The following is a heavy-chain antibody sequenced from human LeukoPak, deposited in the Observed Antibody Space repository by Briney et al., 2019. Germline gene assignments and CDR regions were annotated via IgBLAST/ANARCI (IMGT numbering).Heavy chain of an antibody. CDR3: AEAVAGTWLYFDY. J-gene: IGHJ4*02. V-gene: IGHV3-23*01. CDR1: GFTFSSYA. CDR2: ISGSGGST. D-gene: IGHD6-19*01. Sequence: GGSLRLSCAASGFTFSSYAMSWVRQAPGKGLEWVSAISGSGGSTFYADSVKGRFTISRDNSKNTLYLQLNSLSAEDTAVYCCAEAVAGTWLYFDYWGQRTLVTVSS.